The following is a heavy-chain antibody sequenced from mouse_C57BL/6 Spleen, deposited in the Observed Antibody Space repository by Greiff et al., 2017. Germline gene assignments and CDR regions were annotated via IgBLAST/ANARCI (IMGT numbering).Heavy chain of an antibody. Sequence: VQLKESGPELVKPGASVKIPCKASGYTFTDYNMDWVKQSHGKSLEWIGDINPNNGGTIYNQKFKGKATLTVDKSSSTAYMELRSLTSEDTAVYYCARSDSNYPDYYAMDYGGQGTSVTVSS. CDR2: INPNNGGT. V-gene: IGHV1-18*01. D-gene: IGHD2-5*01. J-gene: IGHJ4*01. CDR1: GYTFTDYN. CDR3: ARSDSNYPDYYAMDY.